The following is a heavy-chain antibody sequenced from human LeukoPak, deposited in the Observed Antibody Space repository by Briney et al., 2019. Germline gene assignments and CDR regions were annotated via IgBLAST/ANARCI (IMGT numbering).Heavy chain of an antibody. Sequence: SETLSLTCTVSGDSISSYYWSWIRQPAGKGLEWIGRIFTTGSTIYNPSLKSRVTMSVDTSKNQFSLTLSSVTAADTAVYYCARARRMVRGSWMFNYWGHGTLVAVSS. V-gene: IGHV4-4*07. CDR1: GDSISSYY. CDR2: IFTTGST. J-gene: IGHJ4*01. D-gene: IGHD3-10*01. CDR3: ARARRMVRGSWMFNY.